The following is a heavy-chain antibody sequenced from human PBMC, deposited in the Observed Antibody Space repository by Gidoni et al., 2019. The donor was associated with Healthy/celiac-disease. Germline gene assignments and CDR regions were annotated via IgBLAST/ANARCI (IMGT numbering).Heavy chain of an antibody. CDR1: GGSISSSRYY. Sequence: QLQLQESGPGLVKPSETLSLTCTVSGGSISSSRYYWGWIRQPPGKGLEWIGSIYYSGSTYYNPSLKSRVTISVDTSKNQFSLKLSSVTAADTAVYYCAGIYGSGSYPLSYYYGMDVWGQGTTVTVSS. CDR2: IYYSGST. CDR3: AGIYGSGSYPLSYYYGMDV. J-gene: IGHJ6*02. D-gene: IGHD3-10*01. V-gene: IGHV4-39*01.